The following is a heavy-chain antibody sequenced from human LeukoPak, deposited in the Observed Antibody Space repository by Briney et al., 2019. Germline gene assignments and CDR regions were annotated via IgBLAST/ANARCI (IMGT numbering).Heavy chain of an antibody. Sequence: PGGSLRLSCAVSGFTFSSYWMHWVRHAPGKGLVWVSRINTDGSSTNYADSVKGRFTISRDNAKNSLYLQMNSLRVEDTAVYYCARAGRGFSYGSSDYWGQGTLVTVSS. CDR2: INTDGSST. CDR1: GFTFSSYW. J-gene: IGHJ4*02. D-gene: IGHD5-18*01. CDR3: ARAGRGFSYGSSDY. V-gene: IGHV3-74*01.